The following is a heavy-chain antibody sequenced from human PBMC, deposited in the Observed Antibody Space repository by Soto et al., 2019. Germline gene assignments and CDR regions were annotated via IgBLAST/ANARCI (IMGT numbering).Heavy chain of an antibody. J-gene: IGHJ4*02. Sequence: QVQLVQSGAEVKKPGSSVKVSCKASGGTFSSYAISWVRQAPGQGLEWMGGGIPIFGTAKYAQKFQGRVTITADETTSTAYMELSSLRSENTAVYYCARAQESIAVAGTAFDYWGQGTLVTVSS. D-gene: IGHD6-19*01. V-gene: IGHV1-69*01. CDR2: GIPIFGTA. CDR1: GGTFSSYA. CDR3: ARAQESIAVAGTAFDY.